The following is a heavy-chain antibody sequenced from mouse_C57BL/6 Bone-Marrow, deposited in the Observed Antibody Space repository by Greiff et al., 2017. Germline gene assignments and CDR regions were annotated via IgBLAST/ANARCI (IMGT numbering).Heavy chain of an antibody. CDR1: GYSITSGYY. CDR2: ISYDGSN. Sequence: EVQLQESGPGLVKPSQSLSLTCSVTGYSITSGYYWNWIRQFPGNKLEWMGYISYDGSNNYNPSLKNRISITRDTSKNQFFLKLNSVTTEDTATYYCAREAYYGSSAWFAYWGQGTLVTVSA. V-gene: IGHV3-6*01. J-gene: IGHJ3*01. D-gene: IGHD1-1*01. CDR3: AREAYYGSSAWFAY.